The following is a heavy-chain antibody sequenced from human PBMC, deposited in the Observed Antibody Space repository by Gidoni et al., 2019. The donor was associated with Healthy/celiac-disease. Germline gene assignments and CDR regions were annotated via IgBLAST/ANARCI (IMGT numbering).Heavy chain of an antibody. Sequence: EVQLLESGGGLVQPGGSLRPSCAAFGFTFSSYAMSWVRQAPGKGLEWVSAISGSGGSTYYADSVKGRFTISRDNSKNTLYLQMNSLRAEDTAVYYCATAVPLTTAYDAFDIWGQGTMVTVSS. V-gene: IGHV3-23*01. CDR2: ISGSGGST. CDR1: GFTFSSYA. D-gene: IGHD4-17*01. CDR3: ATAVPLTTAYDAFDI. J-gene: IGHJ3*02.